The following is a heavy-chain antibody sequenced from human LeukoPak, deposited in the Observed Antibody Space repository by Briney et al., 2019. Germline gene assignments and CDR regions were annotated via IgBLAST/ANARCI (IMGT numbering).Heavy chain of an antibody. Sequence: ASVKVSCKASGYTFTSYYMHWVRQAPGQGLEWMGIINPSGGSTSYAQKFQGRVTMTRDMSTSTVYMELSSLRSEDTAVYYCARLATQRYCSGGSCYPRNDYWGQGTLVTVSS. V-gene: IGHV1-46*01. CDR1: GYTFTSYY. CDR2: INPSGGST. D-gene: IGHD2-15*01. J-gene: IGHJ4*02. CDR3: ARLATQRYCSGGSCYPRNDY.